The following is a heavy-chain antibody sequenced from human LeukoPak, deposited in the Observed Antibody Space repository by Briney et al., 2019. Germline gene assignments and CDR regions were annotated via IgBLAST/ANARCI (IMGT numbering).Heavy chain of an antibody. CDR3: ARYKWVKAGSSWLHYGMDV. V-gene: IGHV4-30-4*01. CDR2: IYDSGSA. J-gene: IGHJ6*02. D-gene: IGHD6-13*01. Sequence: SETLSLTCTVSGDSIRSSDNYWTWIRQSPGKGLEWIGCIYDSGSAYYNPSLKSRVTISDDTSKNQLSLKLTSVTAADTAVYYCARYKWVKAGSSWLHYGMDVWGPGTTVTVSS. CDR1: GDSIRSSDNY.